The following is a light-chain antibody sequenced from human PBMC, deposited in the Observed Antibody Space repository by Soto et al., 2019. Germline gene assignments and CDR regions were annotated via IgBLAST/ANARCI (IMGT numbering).Light chain of an antibody. CDR2: GAS. Sequence: EILMTQSPATLSVSPGERATLSRRASQNIASNLAWYQQKPGQAPRLLMYGASTRATNISARFSGSGSGTEFTLTISSLQSEDFAVYYCQQYDNWPPMYTFGQGTRLEIK. J-gene: IGKJ2*01. V-gene: IGKV3-15*01. CDR1: QNIASN. CDR3: QQYDNWPPMYT.